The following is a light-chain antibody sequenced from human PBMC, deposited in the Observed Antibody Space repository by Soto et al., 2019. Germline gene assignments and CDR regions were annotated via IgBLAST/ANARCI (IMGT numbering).Light chain of an antibody. CDR2: GNT. Sequence: VLTQPPSVSGAPGQRVTIFCTGSTSNIGADYHVHWYRQLPGTAPRLLIYGNTSRPSGVHGRFSGSKSGTSASLAITGLQAEDEGNYYCQSYDTSLRAYVFGTGTKVTVL. J-gene: IGLJ1*01. CDR1: TSNIGADYH. V-gene: IGLV1-40*01. CDR3: QSYDTSLRAYV.